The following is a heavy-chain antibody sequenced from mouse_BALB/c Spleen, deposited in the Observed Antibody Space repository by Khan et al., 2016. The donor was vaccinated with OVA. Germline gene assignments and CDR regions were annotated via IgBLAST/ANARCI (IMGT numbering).Heavy chain of an antibody. CDR1: GYTFTSYT. CDR3: VRDGAYHRNDGWFAY. J-gene: IGHJ3*01. Sequence: VELVESGAELARPGTSVKMSCKASGYTFTSYTIHWIKKRPGQGLEWIGYINPSNGYTNYNQKFKDKATLTTDKSSTTAYLRLSSLTSDDSAVYNCVRDGAYHRNDGWFAYWGQGTLVTVSA. V-gene: IGHV1-4*01. CDR2: INPSNGYT. D-gene: IGHD2-14*01.